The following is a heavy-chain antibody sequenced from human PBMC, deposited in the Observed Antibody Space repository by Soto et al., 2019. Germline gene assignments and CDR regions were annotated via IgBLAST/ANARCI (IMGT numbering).Heavy chain of an antibody. CDR1: GYTFTNYA. D-gene: IGHD3-3*01. J-gene: IGHJ6*02. CDR2: ISAYSGDT. V-gene: IGHV1-18*01. CDR3: ARDGRAFSIFGETMDV. Sequence: ASVKVSFKTSGYTFTNYAINWVRQAPGQGLQWMGWISAYSGDTKYAQRFQDRLTVTTDPSTTTAYMELRSLRSDDTAVYYCARDGRAFSIFGETMDVWGQGTTVTVSS.